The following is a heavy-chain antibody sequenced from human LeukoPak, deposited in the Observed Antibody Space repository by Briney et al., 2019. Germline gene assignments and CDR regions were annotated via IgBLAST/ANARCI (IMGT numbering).Heavy chain of an antibody. CDR1: GGTFSSYA. CDR2: IIPIFGTA. CDR3: ARFTPPKYGSGSYYVDY. D-gene: IGHD3-10*01. V-gene: IGHV1-69*01. J-gene: IGHJ4*02. Sequence: ASVTVSCKASGGTFSSYAISWVRQAPGQGLEWMGGIIPIFGTANYAQKFQGRVTITADESTSTAYMELSSLRSEDTAVYYCARFTPPKYGSGSYYVDYWGQGTLVTVSS.